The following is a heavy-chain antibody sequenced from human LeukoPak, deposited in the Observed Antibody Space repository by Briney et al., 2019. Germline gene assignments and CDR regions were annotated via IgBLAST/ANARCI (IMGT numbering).Heavy chain of an antibody. J-gene: IGHJ3*02. V-gene: IGHV3-30-3*01. Sequence: PGRSLRLSCAASGFTFSSYAMHCVRQAPGKGLEWVAVISYDGSNKYYADSVKGRFTISRDNSKNTLYLQMNSLRAEDTAVYYCARDFVEWELSDAFDIWGQGTMVTVSS. CDR1: GFTFSSYA. CDR3: ARDFVEWELSDAFDI. D-gene: IGHD1-26*01. CDR2: ISYDGSNK.